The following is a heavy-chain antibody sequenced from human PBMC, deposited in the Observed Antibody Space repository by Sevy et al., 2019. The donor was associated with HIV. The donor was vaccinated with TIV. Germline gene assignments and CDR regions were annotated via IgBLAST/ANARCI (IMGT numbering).Heavy chain of an antibody. CDR1: GGSISGHY. D-gene: IGHD3-3*01. V-gene: IGHV4-59*08. Sequence: SETLSLTCTVSGGSISGHYWRWIRQPPGKGLEWIGDIYYSGITNYNPAFESRFTISVDTSKNQFSLKLSSVTAADTAVYYCARRAGDFWTHYGFDYWGQGTLVTVSS. J-gene: IGHJ4*02. CDR2: IYYSGIT. CDR3: ARRAGDFWTHYGFDY.